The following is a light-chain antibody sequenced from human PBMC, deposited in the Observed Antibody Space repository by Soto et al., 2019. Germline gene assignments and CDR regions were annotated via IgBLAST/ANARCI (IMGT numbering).Light chain of an antibody. CDR2: DDN. Sequence: QSVLTQPPSVSAAPGQRVTISCSGSASNIGNNSVSWYQQLPGAAPKLLIYDDNNRPSGIPDRFSGSKSGTSATLGITGHQTGDEADFYCGTWDTSLPACVFGPGTKLTVL. CDR3: GTWDTSLPACV. J-gene: IGLJ1*01. CDR1: ASNIGNNS. V-gene: IGLV1-51*01.